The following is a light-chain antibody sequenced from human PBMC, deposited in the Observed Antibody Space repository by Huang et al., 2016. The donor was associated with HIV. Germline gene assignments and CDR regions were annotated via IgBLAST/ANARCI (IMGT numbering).Light chain of an antibody. J-gene: IGKJ1*01. CDR3: MQSIQLRT. CDR2: ECS. CDR1: QSLLHSDGKTY. Sequence: DIVMTQTPLSLSVTPGQPASISCKSSQSLLHSDGKTYLYWFLQKPGQSPQLLIFECSNRFSGVPDRFSGSGSGTDFTLKISRVEAEDVGVYYCMQSIQLRTFGQGTKVEIK. V-gene: IGKV2D-29*02.